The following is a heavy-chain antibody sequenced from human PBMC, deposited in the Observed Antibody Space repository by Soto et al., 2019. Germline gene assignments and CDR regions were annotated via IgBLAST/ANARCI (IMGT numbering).Heavy chain of an antibody. CDR3: ASSAIFGVVIIGPSYFDY. CDR2: IYYSGST. Sequence: SETLSLTCTVSGGSISSSNWWSWVRQPPGKGLEWIGSIYYSGSTYYNPSLKSRVTISVDTSKNQFSLKLSSVTAADTAVYYCASSAIFGVVIIGPSYFDYWGQGTLVTVSS. CDR1: GGSISSSNW. V-gene: IGHV4-39*01. J-gene: IGHJ4*02. D-gene: IGHD3-3*01.